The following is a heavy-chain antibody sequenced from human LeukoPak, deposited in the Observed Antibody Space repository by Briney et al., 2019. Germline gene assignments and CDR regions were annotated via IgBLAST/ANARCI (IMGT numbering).Heavy chain of an antibody. J-gene: IGHJ4*02. D-gene: IGHD3-10*01. CDR1: GFLFSNYE. Sequence: PGGSLRLSCVASGFLFSNYEMNWVRQAPGKGLEWVAYVSSSGFITYYADSVKGRFSISRDNANSSLYLQMNTLRADDTAIYYCARDRGSYYNFDQWGQGTLVTVSS. V-gene: IGHV3-48*03. CDR3: ARDRGSYYNFDQ. CDR2: VSSSGFIT.